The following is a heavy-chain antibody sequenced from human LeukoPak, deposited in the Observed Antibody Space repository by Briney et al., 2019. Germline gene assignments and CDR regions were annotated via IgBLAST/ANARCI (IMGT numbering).Heavy chain of an antibody. CDR1: GFTFSSYG. D-gene: IGHD3-22*01. CDR3: AKPLNYDSSGYRDY. J-gene: IGHJ4*02. CDR2: IRYDGSNK. Sequence: GGSLRLSCAASGFTFSSYGMHWVRQAPGKGLEWVAFIRYDGSNKYYADSVKGRFTISRDNSKNTLYLQMNSLRAEDMAVYYCAKPLNYDSSGYRDYWGQGTLVTVSS. V-gene: IGHV3-30*02.